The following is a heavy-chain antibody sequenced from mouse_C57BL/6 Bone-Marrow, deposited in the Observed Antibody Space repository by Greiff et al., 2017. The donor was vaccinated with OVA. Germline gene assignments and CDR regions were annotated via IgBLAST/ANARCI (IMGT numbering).Heavy chain of an antibody. D-gene: IGHD1-1*01. J-gene: IGHJ4*01. Sequence: VQLQESGAELARPGASVKLSCKASGYTFTSYGISWVKQRTGQGLEWIGEIYPRSGNTYYNEKFKGKATLTADKSSSTAYMELRSLTSEDSAVYFCARGAPITTVVANAMDYWGQGTSVTVSS. CDR3: ARGAPITTVVANAMDY. V-gene: IGHV1-81*01. CDR1: GYTFTSYG. CDR2: IYPRSGNT.